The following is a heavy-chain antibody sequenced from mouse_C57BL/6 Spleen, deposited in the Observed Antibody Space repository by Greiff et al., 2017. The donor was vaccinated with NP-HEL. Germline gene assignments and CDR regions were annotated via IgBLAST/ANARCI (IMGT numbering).Heavy chain of an antibody. V-gene: IGHV2-2*01. Sequence: VQLVESGPGLVQPSQSLSITCTVSGFSLTSYGVHWVRQSPGKGLEWLGVIWSGGSTDYNAAFISRLSISKDNSKSQVFFKMNSLQADDTAIYYCARFPYDYDGRDAMDYWGQGTSVTVSS. CDR2: IWSGGST. D-gene: IGHD2-4*01. CDR1: GFSLTSYG. CDR3: ARFPYDYDGRDAMDY. J-gene: IGHJ4*01.